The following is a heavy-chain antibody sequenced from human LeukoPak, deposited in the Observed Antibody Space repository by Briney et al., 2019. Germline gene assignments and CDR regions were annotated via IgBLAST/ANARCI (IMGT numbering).Heavy chain of an antibody. CDR3: ARDCSSTSCYRTLDY. V-gene: IGHV3-11*04. J-gene: IGHJ4*02. CDR2: ISSSGSTI. Sequence: GGSLRLSCAAPGFTFSDYYMSWIRQAPGKGLEWVSYISSSGSTIYYADSVKGRFTISRDNAKNSLYLQMNSLRAEDTAVYYCARDCSSTSCYRTLDYWGQGTLVTVSS. CDR1: GFTFSDYY. D-gene: IGHD2-2*01.